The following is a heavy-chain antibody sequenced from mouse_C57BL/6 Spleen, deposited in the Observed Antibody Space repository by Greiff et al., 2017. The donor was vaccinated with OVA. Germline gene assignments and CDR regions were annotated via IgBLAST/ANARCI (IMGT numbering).Heavy chain of an antibody. J-gene: IGHJ2*01. Sequence: QVQLKESGPELVKPGASVKISCKASGYAFSSSWMNWVKQRPGKGLEWIGRIYPGDGDTNYNGKFKGKATLTADKSSSTAYMQLSSLTSEDSAVYFCARLLGGYWGQGTTLTVSS. V-gene: IGHV1-82*01. CDR3: ARLLGGY. CDR1: GYAFSSSW. CDR2: IYPGDGDT. D-gene: IGHD3-1*01.